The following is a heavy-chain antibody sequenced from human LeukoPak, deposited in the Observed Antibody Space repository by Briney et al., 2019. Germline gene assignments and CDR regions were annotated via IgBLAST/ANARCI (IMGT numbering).Heavy chain of an antibody. CDR2: ISGSGGST. D-gene: IGHD5-18*01. V-gene: IGHV3-23*01. Sequence: PGGSLRLSCAASGFTFSSYAMSWVRQAPGKGLEWVSAISGSGGSTYYADSVKGRFTISRDNSKNTLYLQMNSLRAEDTAVYYCAKDQFSNHGGIQLAFPFDYWGQGTLVTVSS. CDR1: GFTFSSYA. J-gene: IGHJ4*02. CDR3: AKDQFSNHGGIQLAFPFDY.